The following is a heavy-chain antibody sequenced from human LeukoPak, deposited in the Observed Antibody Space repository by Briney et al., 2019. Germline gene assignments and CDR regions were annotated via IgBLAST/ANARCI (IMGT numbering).Heavy chain of an antibody. Sequence: GGSLRLSCAASGFTFSNAWMSWVRQAPGKGLEWVGRIKSKTDGGTTDYAAPVKGRFTISRDDSKNTLYLQMNSLKTEDTAVYYCTTDIGYYYGSGSYPAKGIDYWGQGTLVTVSS. CDR2: IKSKTDGGTT. CDR1: GFTFSNAW. D-gene: IGHD3-10*01. J-gene: IGHJ4*02. V-gene: IGHV3-15*01. CDR3: TTDIGYYYGSGSYPAKGIDY.